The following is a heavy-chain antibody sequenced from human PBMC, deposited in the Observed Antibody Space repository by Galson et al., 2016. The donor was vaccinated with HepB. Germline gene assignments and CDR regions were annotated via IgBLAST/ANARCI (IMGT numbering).Heavy chain of an antibody. D-gene: IGHD3-16*02. Sequence: SVKVSCKASGDPHTSFGFAWVRQAPGQGLEWMGGIIPLFGTPNYAENVQDRISITADESRTTSYLEVTSLTSEDTAVYYCARVRGAIGRLNNYYYYMDVWGNGTTVTVSS. CDR2: IIPLFGTP. J-gene: IGHJ6*03. CDR3: ARVRGAIGRLNNYYYYMDV. CDR1: GDPHTSFG. V-gene: IGHV1-69*13.